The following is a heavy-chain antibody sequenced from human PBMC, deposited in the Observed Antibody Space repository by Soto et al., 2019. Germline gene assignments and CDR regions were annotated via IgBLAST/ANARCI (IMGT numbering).Heavy chain of an antibody. CDR3: ARCYGDYEFIDY. Sequence: SETLSLTCTVSGGSVSSGSYYWSWIRQPPGKGLEWIGYIYYSGSTNYNPSLKSRVTISLDTSKNQSSLKLSSVTAADTAVYYGARCYGDYEFIDYGGQGTLVTVFS. J-gene: IGHJ4*02. V-gene: IGHV4-61*01. D-gene: IGHD4-17*01. CDR2: IYYSGST. CDR1: GGSVSSGSYY.